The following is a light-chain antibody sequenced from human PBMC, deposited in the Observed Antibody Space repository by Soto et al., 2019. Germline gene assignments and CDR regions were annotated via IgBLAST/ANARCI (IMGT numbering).Light chain of an antibody. J-gene: IGKJ1*01. CDR3: QQYGSSPWT. Sequence: EIELTQSPATLSLSPGARATLSCGASQSVSSSYLAWYQQKPGLAPRLPIYDASSRATGIPDRFIGSGSGTDFTLTISRLEPEDFAVYYCQQYGSSPWTFGQGTRVEIK. CDR2: DAS. V-gene: IGKV3D-20*01. CDR1: QSVSSSY.